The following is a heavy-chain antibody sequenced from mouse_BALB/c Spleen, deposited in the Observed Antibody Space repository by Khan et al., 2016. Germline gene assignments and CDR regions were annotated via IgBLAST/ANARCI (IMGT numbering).Heavy chain of an antibody. CDR2: IYPGDGDT. CDR1: GYTFTSYW. Sequence: QVHLKESGAELARPGASVKLSCKASGYTFTSYWMQWVKQRPGQGLEWIGAIYPGDGDTRYTQKFKGKATLTADKSSSTAYMQLSSLASEDSAVYYCASYYGSSYDYFDYWGQGTTLTVSS. CDR3: ASYYGSSYDYFDY. D-gene: IGHD1-1*01. V-gene: IGHV1-87*01. J-gene: IGHJ2*01.